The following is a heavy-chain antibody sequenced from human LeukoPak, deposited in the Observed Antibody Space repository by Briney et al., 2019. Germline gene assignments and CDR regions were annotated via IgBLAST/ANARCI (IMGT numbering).Heavy chain of an antibody. V-gene: IGHV1-69*05. J-gene: IGHJ6*03. D-gene: IGHD3-10*01. Sequence: ASMKVSCKASGGTFSSYAISWVRQAPGQGLEWRGGLIPIFGTANYAQKFQGRVTITTDESTSTAYMELSSLRSENTAVYYCAADYGSGSSPDYYYYYMDVWGKGTTVTVSS. CDR1: GGTFSSYA. CDR2: LIPIFGTA. CDR3: AADYGSGSSPDYYYYYMDV.